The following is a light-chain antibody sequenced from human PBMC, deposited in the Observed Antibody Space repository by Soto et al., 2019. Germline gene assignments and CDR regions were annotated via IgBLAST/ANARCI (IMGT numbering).Light chain of an antibody. Sequence: EVFFAHSPGTLSLSPGEXXTLXFRASQSVSSRYSAWYQQKPGQAPRLLIYGASTRATGIPDRFSGSGSETDFTLTISRLEPEDFAVYYCQHYGSSPRTFGQGTKVDI. CDR2: GAS. CDR3: QHYGSSPRT. V-gene: IGKV3-20*01. J-gene: IGKJ1*01. CDR1: QSVSSRY.